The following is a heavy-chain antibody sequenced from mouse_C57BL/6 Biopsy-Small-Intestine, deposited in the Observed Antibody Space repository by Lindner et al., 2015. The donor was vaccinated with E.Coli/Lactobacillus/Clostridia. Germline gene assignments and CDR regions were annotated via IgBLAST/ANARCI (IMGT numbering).Heavy chain of an antibody. V-gene: IGHV1-80*01. CDR3: VRGERGDFDY. Sequence: VQLQESGAELVKTGASVKISCKASGYVFSSYWMNWVKQRPGKGLEWIGQIYPGDGDTNYNGNFKGKATPTADRSSSTAYMQLSSLTSEDSAVYFCVRGERGDFDYWGQGTTLTVSS. CDR1: GYVFSSYW. CDR2: IYPGDGDT. J-gene: IGHJ2*01.